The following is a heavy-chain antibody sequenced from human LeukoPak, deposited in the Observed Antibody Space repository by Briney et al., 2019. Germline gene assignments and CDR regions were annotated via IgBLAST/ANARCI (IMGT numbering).Heavy chain of an antibody. J-gene: IGHJ5*02. CDR3: ARGTYSKYEGWFDP. D-gene: IGHD4-11*01. Sequence: SVKVSCKASGGTFSSYAISWLRQAPGQGLEWMGGIIPIFGTANYAQKFQGRVTITADESTSTAYMELSSLRSEDTAVYYCARGTYSKYEGWFDPWGQGTLVTVSS. CDR2: IIPIFGTA. CDR1: GGTFSSYA. V-gene: IGHV1-69*13.